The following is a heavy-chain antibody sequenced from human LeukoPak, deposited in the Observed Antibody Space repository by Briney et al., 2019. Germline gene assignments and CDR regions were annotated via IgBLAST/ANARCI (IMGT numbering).Heavy chain of an antibody. D-gene: IGHD3-22*01. J-gene: IGHJ4*02. Sequence: ASVKASCKASVDTFTGYYMHWVRQAPGQGLEWMGWINPNSGGTNYAQKFQGWVTMTRDTSISTAYMELSRLRSDDTAVYYCARGTPAYYYDSSGYYDFDYWGQGTLVTVSS. CDR1: VDTFTGYY. CDR2: INPNSGGT. CDR3: ARGTPAYYYDSSGYYDFDY. V-gene: IGHV1-2*04.